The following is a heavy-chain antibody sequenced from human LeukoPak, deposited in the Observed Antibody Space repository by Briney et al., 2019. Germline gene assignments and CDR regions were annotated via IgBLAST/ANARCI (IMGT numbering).Heavy chain of an antibody. V-gene: IGHV3-15*07. Sequence: GGSLRLSCVASGFTFTNTWINWVRQAPGRGLEWVGRIRSKAAGGTTEYAAPVKGRFTISRDDSKNTLYLQMNSLKTEDTAVYYCTTDYIGYCSSTSCYNFDYWGQGTLVTVSS. CDR3: TTDYIGYCSSTSCYNFDY. CDR1: GFTFTNTW. J-gene: IGHJ4*02. D-gene: IGHD2-2*02. CDR2: IRSKAAGGTT.